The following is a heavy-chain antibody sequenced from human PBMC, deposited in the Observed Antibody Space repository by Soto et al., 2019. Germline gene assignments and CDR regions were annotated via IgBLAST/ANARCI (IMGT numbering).Heavy chain of an antibody. CDR2: IYYSGST. D-gene: IGHD3-10*02. V-gene: IGHV4-39*01. CDR3: ARRVPTMGFDY. J-gene: IGHJ4*02. Sequence: SETLSLTCTVSGGSISSSSYYWGWIRQPPGKGLEWIGSIYYSGSTYYNPSLKSRVTISVDTSKNQFSLKLSSVTAADTAVYYCARRVPTMGFDYWGQGTLVTVSS. CDR1: GGSISSSSYY.